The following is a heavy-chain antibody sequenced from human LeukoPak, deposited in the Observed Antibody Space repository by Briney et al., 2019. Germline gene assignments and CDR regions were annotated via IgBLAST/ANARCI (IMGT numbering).Heavy chain of an antibody. J-gene: IGHJ5*02. Sequence: PSETLSLTCAVYGGSFSGYYWSWIRQPPGKGLEWSGEINHSGSTNYNPSLKSRVTISVDTSKNQFSLKLSSVTAADTAVYYCARMGLVAAYLGGFDPWGQGTLVTVSS. CDR2: INHSGST. V-gene: IGHV4-34*01. D-gene: IGHD5-12*01. CDR1: GGSFSGYY. CDR3: ARMGLVAAYLGGFDP.